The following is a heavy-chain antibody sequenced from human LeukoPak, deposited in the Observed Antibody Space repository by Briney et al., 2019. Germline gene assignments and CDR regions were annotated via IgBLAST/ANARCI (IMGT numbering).Heavy chain of an antibody. CDR3: AKVKYSGAFDI. V-gene: IGHV3-23*01. J-gene: IGHJ3*02. CDR2: ISGSGGST. Sequence: GGSLRLSCAASGFIFDDYAMHWVRQAPGKGLEWVSAISGSGGSTYYADSVKGRFTISRDNSKNTLYLQMNSLRAEDTAVYYCAKVKYSGAFDIWGQGTMVTVSS. CDR1: GFIFDDYA. D-gene: IGHD3-10*01.